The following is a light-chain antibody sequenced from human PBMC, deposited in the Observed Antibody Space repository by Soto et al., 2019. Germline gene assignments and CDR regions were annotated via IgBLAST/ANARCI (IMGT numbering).Light chain of an antibody. V-gene: IGKV1-9*01. CDR1: QGISSY. Sequence: IQLTQSPSSLSASVGDRVTITCRASQGISSYLAWYQQKPGIAPKLLIYGASALQSGGPSRFSGSGSGTDFTLTISSLQPEDFATYYCQQLNDYPITFGQGTRLEIK. CDR2: GAS. J-gene: IGKJ5*01. CDR3: QQLNDYPIT.